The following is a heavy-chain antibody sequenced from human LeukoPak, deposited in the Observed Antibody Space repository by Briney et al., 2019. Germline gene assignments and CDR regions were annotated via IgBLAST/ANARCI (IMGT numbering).Heavy chain of an antibody. CDR1: GFTVSSNY. J-gene: IGHJ3*02. D-gene: IGHD4-17*01. CDR3: ARPHYGDYAAFDI. V-gene: IGHV3-66*04. CDR2: IYSGGST. Sequence: GGSLRLSCAASGFTVSSNYMSWVRQAPGKGLEWVSVIYSGGSTYYADSVKGRFTISRDNSKNTLYLQMNSLRAEDTAVYYCARPHYGDYAAFDIWGQGTMVTVSS.